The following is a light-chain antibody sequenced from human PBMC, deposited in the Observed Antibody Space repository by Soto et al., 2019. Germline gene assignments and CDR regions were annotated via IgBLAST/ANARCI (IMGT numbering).Light chain of an antibody. CDR1: QSISTY. CDR2: KVS. J-gene: IGKJ1*01. V-gene: IGKV1-39*01. Sequence: DIQMTQSPSSLSASVGDRVTITCRTSQSISTYLNWYQQKPGKAPKLLIYKVSTLQSGVPSRFSGSGSGTDFTLTISSLQPEDFATYYCQHYNSYSEAFGQGTKVDIK. CDR3: QHYNSYSEA.